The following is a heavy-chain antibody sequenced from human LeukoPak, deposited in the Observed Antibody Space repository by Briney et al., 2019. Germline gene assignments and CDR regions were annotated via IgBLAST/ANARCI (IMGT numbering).Heavy chain of an antibody. Sequence: ASVKVSCKASGYTFTGYYMHWVRQAPGQGLEWMGWINPNSGGTNYAQKFQGRVTMTRDTPISTAYMELSRLRSDDTAVYCCARDREDIVVVVAATNGVDYWGQGTLVTVSS. V-gene: IGHV1-2*02. D-gene: IGHD2-15*01. CDR3: ARDREDIVVVVAATNGVDY. CDR2: INPNSGGT. J-gene: IGHJ4*02. CDR1: GYTFTGYY.